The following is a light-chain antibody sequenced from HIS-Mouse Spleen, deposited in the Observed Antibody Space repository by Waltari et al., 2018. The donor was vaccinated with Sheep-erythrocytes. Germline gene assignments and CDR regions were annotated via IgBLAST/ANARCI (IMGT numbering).Light chain of an antibody. V-gene: IGLV2-11*01. CDR1: SSYVGGYNY. Sequence: QSALTQPRSVSGSPGPSVTIPCPGTSSYVGGYNYVSWYQQHPGKAPKLMIYDVSKRPSGVPDRFSGSKSGNTASLTISGLQAEDGADYYCCSYAGSYNHVFATGTKVTVL. CDR2: DVS. CDR3: CSYAGSYNHV. J-gene: IGLJ1*01.